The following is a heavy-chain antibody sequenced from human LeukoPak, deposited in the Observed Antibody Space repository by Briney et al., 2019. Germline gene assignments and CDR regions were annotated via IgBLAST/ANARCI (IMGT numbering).Heavy chain of an antibody. CDR2: INHSGST. CDR3: ARGDRVAGTFPFDY. Sequence: PSETLSLTCAVYGGSFSGYYWSWIRQPPGKGLEWIGEINHSGSTNYNPSLMSRVTISVDASKNQFSLKLSSVTAADTAVYYCARGDRVAGTFPFDYWGQGTLVTVSS. D-gene: IGHD6-19*01. J-gene: IGHJ4*02. CDR1: GGSFSGYY. V-gene: IGHV4-34*01.